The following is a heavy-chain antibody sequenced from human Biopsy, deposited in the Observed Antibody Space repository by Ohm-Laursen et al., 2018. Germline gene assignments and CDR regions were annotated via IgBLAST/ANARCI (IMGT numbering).Heavy chain of an antibody. CDR3: AADINVWNVNY. CDR1: KFTVRTNS. D-gene: IGHD1-1*01. J-gene: IGHJ4*02. V-gene: IGHV3-66*01. CDR2: IYAGATT. Sequence: SLRLSCAASKFTVRTNSMSWVRLAPGKGLEWVSVIYAGATTYYPDSVKGRFTISRDNSRNTVYLQMDSLRGEDTAVYYCAADINVWNVNYWGQGTQVTVSS.